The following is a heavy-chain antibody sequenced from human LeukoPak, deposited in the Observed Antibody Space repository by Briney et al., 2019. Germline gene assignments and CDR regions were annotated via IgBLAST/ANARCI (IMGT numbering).Heavy chain of an antibody. V-gene: IGHV3-53*01. CDR2: IYSGGST. Sequence: GGSLRLSCAVSGSTVSKNYMSWVRQAPGKGLEWVAVIYSGGSTYYADSVKGRFTISRDNSKNTLYLQMNSLRAEDTAGYYCARSGFRGVIVEFDYWGQGTLVTVSS. CDR3: ARSGFRGVIVEFDY. D-gene: IGHD3-10*01. J-gene: IGHJ4*02. CDR1: GSTVSKNY.